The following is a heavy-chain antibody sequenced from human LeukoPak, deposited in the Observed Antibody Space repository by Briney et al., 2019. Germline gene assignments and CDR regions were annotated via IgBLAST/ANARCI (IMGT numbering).Heavy chain of an antibody. J-gene: IGHJ5*02. CDR3: ARGLRWDYSNWFDP. D-gene: IGHD4-23*01. CDR2: ISYDGSNK. Sequence: GGSLRLSCAASGFTFSSYAMHWVRQAPGKGLEWVAVISYDGSNKYYADSVKGRFTISRDNSKNTLYLQMNSLRAEDTAVYYCARGLRWDYSNWFDPWGQGTLVTVSS. V-gene: IGHV3-30*14. CDR1: GFTFSSYA.